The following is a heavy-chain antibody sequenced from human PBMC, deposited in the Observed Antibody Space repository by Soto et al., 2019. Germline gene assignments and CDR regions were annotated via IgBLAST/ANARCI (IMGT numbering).Heavy chain of an antibody. CDR1: GNSFTIYI. Sequence: GASVKVSSKASGNSFTIYIILWIRQAPGQRLEWMGWISGGSGKTKYSQKFQDRVTITRDTSANTAYVELSSLRSEDTAVYYCARDPLLDNWGQGTPVTVSS. CDR3: ARDPLLDN. CDR2: ISGGSGKT. J-gene: IGHJ4*02. V-gene: IGHV1-3*01.